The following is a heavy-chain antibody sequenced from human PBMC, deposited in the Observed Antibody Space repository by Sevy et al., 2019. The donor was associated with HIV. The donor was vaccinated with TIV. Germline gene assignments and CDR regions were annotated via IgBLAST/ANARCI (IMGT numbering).Heavy chain of an antibody. CDR1: GYSFTSYW. CDR3: ARPTGGQLWPNWFDP. V-gene: IGHV5-51*01. J-gene: IGHJ5*02. D-gene: IGHD5-18*01. Sequence: GESLKISCKGSGYSFTSYWIGWVRQMPGKGLEWMGIIYPGDSDTRYSPSFQGQVTISADKSISTAYLQWSSPKASDTAMYYCARPTGGQLWPNWFDPWGQGTLVTVSS. CDR2: IYPGDSDT.